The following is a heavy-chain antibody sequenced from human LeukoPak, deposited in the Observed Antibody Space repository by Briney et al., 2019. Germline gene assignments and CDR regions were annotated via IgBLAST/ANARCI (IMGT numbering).Heavy chain of an antibody. V-gene: IGHV3-23*01. J-gene: IGHJ1*01. CDR3: AKKVVVGATSPYSDFQD. Sequence: PGGSLRLSCAASGITFSSYAMSWVRQAPGQGLEWVSAISGSGVTTHYAGPVKGRFSISRDKCKNTLYLHMNRLRAEDTDLYYCAKKVVVGATSPYSDFQDWGQGTLVTVSS. CDR2: ISGSGVTT. CDR1: GITFSSYA. D-gene: IGHD1-26*01.